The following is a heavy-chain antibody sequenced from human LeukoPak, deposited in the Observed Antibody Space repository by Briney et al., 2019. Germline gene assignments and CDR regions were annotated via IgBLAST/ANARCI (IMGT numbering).Heavy chain of an antibody. CDR3: ARDAWLED. Sequence: PGGSLRLSCAASGFTFNTYTMNWARQAPGKGLEWVSCISSTSIYTYYASSVKGRFTISRDNAKNSLYLQMNSLRAEDTAVYYCARDAWLEDWGQGTLVTVSS. CDR2: ISSTSIYT. V-gene: IGHV3-21*01. CDR1: GFTFNTYT. D-gene: IGHD5-12*01. J-gene: IGHJ4*02.